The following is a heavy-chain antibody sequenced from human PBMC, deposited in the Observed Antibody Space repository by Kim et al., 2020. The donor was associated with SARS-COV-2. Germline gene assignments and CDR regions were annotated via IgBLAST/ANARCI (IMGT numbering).Heavy chain of an antibody. D-gene: IGHD3-22*01. Sequence: RFTIARDNSKNTLYLQMNSLRAEDTAVYYCAKDEYYYDSSGYYYAAPFDYWGQGTLVTVSS. CDR3: AKDEYYYDSSGYYYAAPFDY. J-gene: IGHJ4*02. V-gene: IGHV3-23*01.